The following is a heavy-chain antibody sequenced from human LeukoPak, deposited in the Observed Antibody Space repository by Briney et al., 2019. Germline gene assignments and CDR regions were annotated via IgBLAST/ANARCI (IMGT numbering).Heavy chain of an antibody. V-gene: IGHV1-69*05. CDR2: IIPIFGTA. CDR3: ARAHIVVVPAAIPYGAFDI. CDR1: GGTFSSYA. J-gene: IGHJ3*02. Sequence: GASVKVSCKASGGTFSSYAISWVRQAPGQGLEWMGGIIPIFGTANYAQKFQGRVTITTDESTSTAYMELSSLRSEDTAVYYCARAHIVVVPAAIPYGAFDIWGQGTMVTVSS. D-gene: IGHD2-2*01.